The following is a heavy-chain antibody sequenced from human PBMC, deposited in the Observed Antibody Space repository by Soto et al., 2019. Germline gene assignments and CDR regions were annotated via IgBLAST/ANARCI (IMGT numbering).Heavy chain of an antibody. V-gene: IGHV3-64*07. D-gene: IGHD3-10*01. CDR1: GFTFSIYA. CDR2: ISYDGTIT. J-gene: IGHJ4*02. Sequence: EVQLEESGGDLVQPGGSLRLSCAASGFTFSIYAMHWVRQAPGKGLEYVSAISYDGTITYYADSVKGRFTISRDDSRNTVYLQMGSLRPDDMAVYYCVRGSYYSSGTVHRPYDYWGQGTLVTVSS. CDR3: VRGSYYSSGTVHRPYDY.